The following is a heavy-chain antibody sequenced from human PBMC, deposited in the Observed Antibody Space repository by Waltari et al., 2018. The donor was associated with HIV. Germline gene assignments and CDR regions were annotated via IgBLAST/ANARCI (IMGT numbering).Heavy chain of an antibody. D-gene: IGHD1-1*01. CDR3: ARGTGTTDYYFDY. V-gene: IGHV3-21*01. CDR1: GFTLSSYS. Sequence: EVQLVESGGGLVKPGESLRLSCAASGFTLSSYSMHWVRQAPGKGLEWVSSISSSSTYIYYAASVKGRFTISRDNAKNSLYLQMNSLRAEDTAVYYCARGTGTTDYYFDYWGQGTLVTVSS. J-gene: IGHJ4*02. CDR2: ISSSSTYI.